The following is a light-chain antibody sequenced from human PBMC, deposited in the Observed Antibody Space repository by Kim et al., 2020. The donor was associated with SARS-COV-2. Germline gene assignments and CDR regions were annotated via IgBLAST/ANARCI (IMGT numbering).Light chain of an antibody. CDR1: NIGSQR. Sequence: SYELTQPPSVSVAPGKAASITCGGNNIGSQRVHWYQQKPGQAPVLVIYYNSDRPSGIPERFSGSNSGNTATLTISRVEAGDGADYYCQVWDSGSDHWVFGGGTQLTVL. J-gene: IGLJ3*02. V-gene: IGLV3-21*04. CDR2: YNS. CDR3: QVWDSGSDHWV.